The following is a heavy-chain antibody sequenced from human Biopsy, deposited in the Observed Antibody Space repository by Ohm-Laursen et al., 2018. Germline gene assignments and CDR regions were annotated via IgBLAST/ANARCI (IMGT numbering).Heavy chain of an antibody. CDR3: ATGPKRLTGTSYFES. CDR2: INHRGTT. CDR1: GGSFSDHY. Sequence: SETLSLTCAVYGGSFSDHYWTWIRQPPGKGLEWIGEINHRGTTNYNPSLKSRVSVSEDTSRRQFSLRLTSVTAADTAVYYCATGPKRLTGTSYFESWGRGILVTVSS. J-gene: IGHJ4*02. D-gene: IGHD1-7*01. V-gene: IGHV4-34*01.